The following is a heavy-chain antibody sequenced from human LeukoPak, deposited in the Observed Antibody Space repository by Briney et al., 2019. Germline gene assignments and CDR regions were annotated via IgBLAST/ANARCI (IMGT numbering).Heavy chain of an antibody. J-gene: IGHJ4*02. CDR3: ATGGVHYYDTSADY. Sequence: GGSLRLSCAASGFTFSRSSMNWVRQAPGKGLEWVSPIATSSSYIYYTDSVKGRFTISRDNAKNSLYLQMNSLRGEDTAVYYCATGGVHYYDTSADYWGQGTLVTVSS. V-gene: IGHV3-21*01. D-gene: IGHD3-22*01. CDR1: GFTFSRSS. CDR2: IATSSSYI.